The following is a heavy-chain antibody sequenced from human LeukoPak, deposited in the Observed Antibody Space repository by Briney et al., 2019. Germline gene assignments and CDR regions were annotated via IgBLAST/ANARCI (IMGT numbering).Heavy chain of an antibody. V-gene: IGHV4-34*01. CDR2: INHSGST. J-gene: IGHJ5*02. D-gene: IGHD6-6*01. Sequence: PSETLSLTCAVYGGSFSGYYWSWIRQPPGKGLEWIGEINHSGSTNYNPSLKSRVTISVDTSKNQFSLKLSSVTAADTAVYYCARGPRGAARLHWFDPWGQGTLVTVSS. CDR3: ARGPRGAARLHWFDP. CDR1: GGSFSGYY.